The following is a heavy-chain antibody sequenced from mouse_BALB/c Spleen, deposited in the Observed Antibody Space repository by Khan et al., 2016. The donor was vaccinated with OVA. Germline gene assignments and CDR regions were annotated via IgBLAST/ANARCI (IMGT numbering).Heavy chain of an antibody. V-gene: IGHV5-6*01. J-gene: IGHJ3*01. CDR1: GFTFSTYG. D-gene: IGHD2-13*01. Sequence: EVELVESGGDVVKPGGSLKLSCAASGFTFSTYGMSLVRQTPDKRLEWVATVSTGGHYTYYPDTVKGRFTIFRDNAKDTLYLQMSSLKSEDKAMFYCARLAYFYYSEGINYWGQGTLVTVSA. CDR2: VSTGGHYT. CDR3: ARLAYFYYSEGINY.